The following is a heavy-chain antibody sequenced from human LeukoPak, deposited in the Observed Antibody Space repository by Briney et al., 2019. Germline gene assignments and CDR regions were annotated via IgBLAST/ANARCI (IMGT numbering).Heavy chain of an antibody. CDR3: ASSFYDLLVYFDY. D-gene: IGHD5/OR15-5a*01. V-gene: IGHV1-46*01. Sequence: ASVKVSCKASGYTFTSYYMHWVRQAPGQGLEWMGKINPSDGSTRYAQKFQGRVIMTRDMSTSTVYMELSSLRSEDTAVYYCASSFYDLLVYFDYWGQGTLVTVSS. CDR2: INPSDGST. CDR1: GYTFTSYY. J-gene: IGHJ4*02.